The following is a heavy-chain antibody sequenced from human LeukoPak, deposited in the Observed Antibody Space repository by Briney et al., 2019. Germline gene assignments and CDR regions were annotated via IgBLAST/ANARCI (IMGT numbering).Heavy chain of an antibody. CDR3: ATTVAASYNWFDP. CDR1: GGSFSGYY. V-gene: IGHV4-34*01. Sequence: SETLSLTCAVYGGSFSGYYWSWIRQPPGKGLEWIGEINHSGSTNYNLSLKSRVTISVDTSKNQFSLKLSSVTAADTAVYYCATTVAASYNWFDPWGQGTLVTVSS. CDR2: INHSGST. D-gene: IGHD6-19*01. J-gene: IGHJ5*02.